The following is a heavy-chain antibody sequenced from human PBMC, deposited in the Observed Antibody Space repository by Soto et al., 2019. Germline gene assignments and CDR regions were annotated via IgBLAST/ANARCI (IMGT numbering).Heavy chain of an antibody. Sequence: EVQLLESGGGLVQPGGSLRLSCAASGFTFSSYAMSWVRQAPGKGLEWVSAISGSGGSTYYADSVKGRFTISRDNSKKTRYRQMNSVRAEDSDVYYCAKNDYDSSGYAPCDYRGQGPLVTVS. J-gene: IGHJ4*02. CDR3: AKNDYDSSGYAPCDY. CDR2: ISGSGGST. CDR1: GFTFSSYA. V-gene: IGHV3-23*01. D-gene: IGHD3-22*01.